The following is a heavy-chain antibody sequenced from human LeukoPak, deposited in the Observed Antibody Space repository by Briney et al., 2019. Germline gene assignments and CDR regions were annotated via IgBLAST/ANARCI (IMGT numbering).Heavy chain of an antibody. CDR1: GGSISSRSYD. CDR2: IYYTGST. Sequence: TSETLSLTCTVSGGSISSRSYDWGWIRQPPGKGLEWIGNIYYTGSTDHNPSLKSRVTISVDTSRKQFSLKLSSVTAADTAVYYCATRFSGSYSYWGQGTLVTVSS. J-gene: IGHJ4*02. V-gene: IGHV4-39*01. CDR3: ATRFSGSYSY. D-gene: IGHD1-26*01.